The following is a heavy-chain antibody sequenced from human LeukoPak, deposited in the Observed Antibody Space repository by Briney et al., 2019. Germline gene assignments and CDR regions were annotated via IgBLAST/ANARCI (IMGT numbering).Heavy chain of an antibody. CDR2: IKQDGSEK. CDR3: ASGYSNGLSWFES. D-gene: IGHD6-19*01. Sequence: PGGSLRLSCAASGFTFSSYWMSWVRPAPGKGLEWVANIKQDGSEKYYVDSVKGRFIISRDNAKNSLYLQMNSLRVEDTAVYYCASGYSNGLSWFESWGQGTQVTVSS. V-gene: IGHV3-7*01. J-gene: IGHJ5*01. CDR1: GFTFSSYW.